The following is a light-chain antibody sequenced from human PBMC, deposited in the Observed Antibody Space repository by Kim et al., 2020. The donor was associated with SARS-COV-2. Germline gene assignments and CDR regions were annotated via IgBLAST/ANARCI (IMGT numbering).Light chain of an antibody. J-gene: IGKJ2*01. Sequence: EIVLTQSPGTLSLSPGERATLSCRASQSVSSSFLAWYQQKPGQAPRLLLYGASSRATGIPDRFSASGSGTDFTLTINRLESEDFAVYYCQQYGSSPYTFGQGTKLEI. CDR1: QSVSSSF. CDR2: GAS. CDR3: QQYGSSPYT. V-gene: IGKV3-20*01.